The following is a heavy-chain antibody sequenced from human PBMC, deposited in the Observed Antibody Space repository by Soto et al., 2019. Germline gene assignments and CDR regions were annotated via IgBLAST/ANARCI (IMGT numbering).Heavy chain of an antibody. V-gene: IGHV3-13*01. J-gene: IGHJ6*02. D-gene: IGHD5-12*01. CDR1: GFTFSSYD. CDR3: ARQGGATRSGGYGMDV. Sequence: EVQLVESGGGLVQPGGSLRLSCAASGFTFSSYDMHWVRQATGKGLEWVSAIGTAGDTYYPGSVKCRFTISRKNAKNSLYLQMNIQRAGDTAVYYCARQGGATRSGGYGMDVWGQGTTVTVSS. CDR2: IGTAGDT.